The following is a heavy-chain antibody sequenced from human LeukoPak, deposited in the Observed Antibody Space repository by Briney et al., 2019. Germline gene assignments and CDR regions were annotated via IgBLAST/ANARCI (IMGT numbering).Heavy chain of an antibody. CDR1: GFTFSRNA. Sequence: GGSLRLSCSACGFTFSRNAMHWVRQAPGKGLEYVSGISSNGGSTYYAGSVKGRFTISRDNSKNTLYLQMSSLRPEDTAVFYGVKDMGNDYGDFDAFDIWGQGTMVTVSS. J-gene: IGHJ3*02. D-gene: IGHD4-17*01. CDR3: VKDMGNDYGDFDAFDI. CDR2: ISSNGGST. V-gene: IGHV3-64D*09.